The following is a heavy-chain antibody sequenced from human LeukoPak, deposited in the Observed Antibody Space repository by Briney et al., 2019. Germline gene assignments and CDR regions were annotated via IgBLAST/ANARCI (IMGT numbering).Heavy chain of an antibody. V-gene: IGHV4-61*02. CDR1: GGSISSGSYY. CDR2: IYTSGST. Sequence: SETLSLTCTVSGGSISSGSYYWSWIRQPAGKGLEWIGRIYTSGSTNYNPSLKSRVTISVDTSKNQFSLKLSSVTAADTAVYYCAREGYGYVSWFDPWGQGTLVTVSS. J-gene: IGHJ5*02. D-gene: IGHD5-18*01. CDR3: AREGYGYVSWFDP.